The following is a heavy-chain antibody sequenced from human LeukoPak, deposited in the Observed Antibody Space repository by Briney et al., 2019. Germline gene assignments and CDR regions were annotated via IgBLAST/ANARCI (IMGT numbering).Heavy chain of an antibody. V-gene: IGHV1-2*02. CDR3: ARGRLHSSGYWIY. CDR1: GYTFTGYY. D-gene: IGHD3-22*01. J-gene: IGHJ4*02. CDR2: INPNSGGT. Sequence: ASVKVSCKASGYTFTGYYMHWVRQAPGQGLEWMGWINPNSGGTNYAQKFQGRVTMTRDTSISTAYMELSRLRSDDTAVYYCARGRLHSSGYWIYWGQGTLVTVSS.